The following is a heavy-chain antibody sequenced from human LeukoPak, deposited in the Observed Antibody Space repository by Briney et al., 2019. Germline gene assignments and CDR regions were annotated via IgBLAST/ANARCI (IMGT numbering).Heavy chain of an antibody. J-gene: IGHJ4*02. CDR2: ISGSGGST. CDR1: GFTFSTYA. V-gene: IGHV3-23*01. CDR3: AKDQDDITIFGVAYYFDY. Sequence: PGGSLGLSCAASGFTFSTYAMSWVRQAPGKGLEWVSAISGSGGSTYYADSVKGRFTISRDNSKNTLYLQMNSLRAEDTAVYYCAKDQDDITIFGVAYYFDYWGQGTLITVSS. D-gene: IGHD3-3*01.